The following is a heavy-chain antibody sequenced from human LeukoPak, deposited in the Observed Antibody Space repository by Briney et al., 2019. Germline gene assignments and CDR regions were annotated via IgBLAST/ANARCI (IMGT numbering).Heavy chain of an antibody. J-gene: IGHJ4*02. Sequence: PSETLSLTCAVYGGSFSGYYWSWIRQPPGKGLEWIGEINHSGSTNYNPSLKSRVTISVDTSKNQFSLKLSSVTAADTAVYYCASQGVYCSGGSCYPPLDYWGQGTLVTVSS. CDR1: GGSFSGYY. V-gene: IGHV4-34*01. D-gene: IGHD2-15*01. CDR3: ASQGVYCSGGSCYPPLDY. CDR2: INHSGST.